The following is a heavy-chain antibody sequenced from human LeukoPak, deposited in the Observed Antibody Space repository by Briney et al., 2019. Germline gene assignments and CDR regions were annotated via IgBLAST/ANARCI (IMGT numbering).Heavy chain of an antibody. D-gene: IGHD2-15*01. V-gene: IGHV1-2*06. Sequence: ASVRVSCKASGYTFTGNFMHWVRQAPGQGLEWVGLINPDSGGANYAQNFQGRVTMTRDTSISTVYMELSRLRSDDTAVYYCARGTDCSGGSCLDYWGQGTLVTVSS. CDR3: ARGTDCSGGSCLDY. CDR1: GYTFTGNF. J-gene: IGHJ4*02. CDR2: INPDSGGA.